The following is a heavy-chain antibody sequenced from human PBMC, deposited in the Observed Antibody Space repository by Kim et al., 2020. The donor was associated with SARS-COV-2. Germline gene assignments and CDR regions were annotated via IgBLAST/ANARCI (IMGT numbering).Heavy chain of an antibody. J-gene: IGHJ4*02. V-gene: IGHV3-33*01. Sequence: GGSLRLSCAASGFTFSSYGMHWVRQAPGKGLEWVAVIWYDGSNKYYADSVKGRFTISGDNSKNTLYLQMNSLRAEDTAVYYCARDEGFNDYGGHWGQGTLVTVSS. CDR2: IWYDGSNK. D-gene: IGHD4-17*01. CDR3: ARDEGFNDYGGH. CDR1: GFTFSSYG.